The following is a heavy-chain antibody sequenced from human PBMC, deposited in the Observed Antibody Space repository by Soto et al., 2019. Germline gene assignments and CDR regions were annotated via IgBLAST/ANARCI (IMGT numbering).Heavy chain of an antibody. Sequence: EVQLVESGGGLVQPGGSLRLSCAASGFTFSSYEMNWVRQAPGKGLEWVSYISSSGSTIYYADSVKGRFTISRDNAKNSLYLQMNSLRAEDTAVYYCAREYSSPSGAYYFGMDVWGQGTTVTVSS. V-gene: IGHV3-48*03. CDR2: ISSSGSTI. J-gene: IGHJ6*02. CDR1: GFTFSSYE. CDR3: AREYSSPSGAYYFGMDV. D-gene: IGHD6-13*01.